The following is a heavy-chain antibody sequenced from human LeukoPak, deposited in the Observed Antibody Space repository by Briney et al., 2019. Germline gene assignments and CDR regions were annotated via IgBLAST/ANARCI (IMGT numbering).Heavy chain of an antibody. CDR3: AKDGLYYFDY. V-gene: IGHV3-30*18. J-gene: IGHJ4*02. CDR2: ISYDGSNK. D-gene: IGHD3/OR15-3a*01. CDR1: GFTFSSYG. Sequence: GGSLRLSCAASGFTFSSYGMHRVRQAPGKGLEWVAVISYDGSNKYYADSVKGRFTISRDNSKNTLYLQMNSLRAEDTAVYYCAKDGLYYFDYWGQGTLVTVSS.